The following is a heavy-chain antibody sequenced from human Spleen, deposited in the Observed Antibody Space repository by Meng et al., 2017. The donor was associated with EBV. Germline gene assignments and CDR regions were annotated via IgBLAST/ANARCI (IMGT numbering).Heavy chain of an antibody. CDR3: ARDDASSLVGS. CDR1: GYTFTAYY. Sequence: VHLVQSGAEVKRPGASVKVSCKASGYTFTAYYIHWVRQAPGQGLEWMGRINPTSGGTNYAQKFQGRVTMSRDTSISTAYMELNRLRSDDTAVYYCARDDASSLVGSWGQGTLGTVAS. D-gene: IGHD6-13*01. CDR2: INPTSGGT. V-gene: IGHV1-2*06. J-gene: IGHJ5*02.